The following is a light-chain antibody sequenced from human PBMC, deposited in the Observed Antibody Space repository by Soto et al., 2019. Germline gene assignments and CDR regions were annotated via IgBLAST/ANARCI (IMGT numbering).Light chain of an antibody. CDR2: GAR. V-gene: IGKV3-20*01. J-gene: IGKJ1*01. Sequence: EIVLTQSPATLSLSPGERAILSCRASQSVTISYLAWFQQKPGQAPRLLIYGARSRATGVPDRFSASGSGTDFTLTISRLEPEDFAVYYCQQYGSSGTFGQGTKVDIK. CDR3: QQYGSSGT. CDR1: QSVTISY.